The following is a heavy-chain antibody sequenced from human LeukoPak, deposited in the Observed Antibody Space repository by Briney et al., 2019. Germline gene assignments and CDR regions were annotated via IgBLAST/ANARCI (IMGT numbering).Heavy chain of an antibody. Sequence: SGPALVKPTQTLTLTCTFSGFSLNTSGMRVSWIRQPPAKALEWLARIDLDDDKFYRTSLKTRLTISKDTSNNQVVLTMTNMDPVDTATYYCARTLGYTYGPFDYWGQGTLVTVSS. V-gene: IGHV2-70*04. J-gene: IGHJ4*02. CDR3: ARTLGYTYGPFDY. D-gene: IGHD5-18*01. CDR1: GFSLNTSGMR. CDR2: IDLDDDK.